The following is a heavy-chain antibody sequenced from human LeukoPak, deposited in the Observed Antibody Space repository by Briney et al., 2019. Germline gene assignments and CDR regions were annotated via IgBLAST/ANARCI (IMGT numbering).Heavy chain of an antibody. CDR2: MNPNSGNT. CDR3: ARWCCSSTSCYFDY. Sequence: GASVKVSCKASGYTFTSYDNNWVRQATGQGLEWMGWMNPNSGNTGYAQKFQGRVTITRNTSISTAYMELSSLRSEDTAVYYCARWCCSSTSCYFDYWGQGTLVTVSS. V-gene: IGHV1-8*03. CDR1: GYTFTSYD. J-gene: IGHJ4*02. D-gene: IGHD2-2*01.